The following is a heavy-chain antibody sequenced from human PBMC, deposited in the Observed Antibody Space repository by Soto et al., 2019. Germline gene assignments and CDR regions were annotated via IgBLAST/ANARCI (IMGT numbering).Heavy chain of an antibody. CDR1: GFTFVDFA. V-gene: IGHV3-9*01. Sequence: EVQLVESGGGLVQPGRSLRLSCAASGFTFVDFAMHWVRQAPGKGLEWVSGITWNSDYVVYADSVKGRFTISRDNAKNSVYLQMDSLRTEDTALYYCAKSAESPGWWRRYFDFWGQGTRVTVSS. J-gene: IGHJ4*02. CDR3: AKSAESPGWWRRYFDF. CDR2: ITWNSDYV. D-gene: IGHD2-21*02.